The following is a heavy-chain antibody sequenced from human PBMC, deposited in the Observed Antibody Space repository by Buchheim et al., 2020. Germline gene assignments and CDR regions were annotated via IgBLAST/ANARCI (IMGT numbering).Heavy chain of an antibody. J-gene: IGHJ6*02. CDR1: GYTFTSYY. D-gene: IGHD3-10*01. CDR3: ASDLSGSGSYYLVGYYYYGMDV. Sequence: QVQLVQSGAEVKKPGASVKVSCEASGYTFTSYYMHWVRQAPGQGLEWMGIINPSGGSTSYAQKFQGRVTMTRDTSTSTVYMELSSLRSEDTAVYYCASDLSGSGSYYLVGYYYYGMDVWGQGTT. V-gene: IGHV1-46*01. CDR2: INPSGGST.